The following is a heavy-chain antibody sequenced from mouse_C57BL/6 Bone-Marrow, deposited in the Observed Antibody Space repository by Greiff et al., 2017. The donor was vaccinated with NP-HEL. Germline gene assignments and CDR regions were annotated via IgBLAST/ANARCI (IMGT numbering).Heavy chain of an antibody. V-gene: IGHV1-50*01. CDR2: IDPSDSYT. Sequence: VQLQQPGAELVKPGASVKLSCKASGYTFTSYWMQWVKQRPGQGLEWIGEIDPSDSYTNYNQKFKGKATLTVDTSSSTAYMQLSSLTSEDSAVYYCARSPHYYGSSYVAMDYWGQGTSVTVSS. J-gene: IGHJ4*01. D-gene: IGHD1-1*01. CDR3: ARSPHYYGSSYVAMDY. CDR1: GYTFTSYW.